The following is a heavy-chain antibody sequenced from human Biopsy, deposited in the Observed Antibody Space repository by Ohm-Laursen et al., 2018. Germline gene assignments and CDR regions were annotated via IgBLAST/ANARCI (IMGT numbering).Heavy chain of an antibody. CDR2: ISYNERT. D-gene: IGHD3-9*01. V-gene: IGHV4-31*03. CDR1: GASVKTSGYF. CDR3: VREPKTGTAEAWYFDL. Sequence: TLSLTCNVFGASVKTSGYFWAWIRQRPGKGLEWIGYISYNERTHYNPSLTSRLAISFDTSNNRISLQLRSVSVADTAVYYCVREPKTGTAEAWYFDLWGRGSPVTVPS. J-gene: IGHJ2*01.